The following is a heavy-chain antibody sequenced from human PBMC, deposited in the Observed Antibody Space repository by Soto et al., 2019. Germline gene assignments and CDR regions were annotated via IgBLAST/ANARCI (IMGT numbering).Heavy chain of an antibody. CDR3: ARNVLLWFGELLEYYFDY. D-gene: IGHD3-10*01. Sequence: SETLSLTCTVSGGSISSSSYYWGWIRQPPGKGLEWIGSIYYSGSTYYNPSLKSRVTISVDTSKNQFSLKLSSVTAADTAVYYCARNVLLWFGELLEYYFDYWGQGTLVTVSS. CDR2: IYYSGST. CDR1: GGSISSSSYY. J-gene: IGHJ4*02. V-gene: IGHV4-39*01.